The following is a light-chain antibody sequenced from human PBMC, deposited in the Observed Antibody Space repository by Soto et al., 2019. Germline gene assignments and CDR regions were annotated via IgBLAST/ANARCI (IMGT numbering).Light chain of an antibody. Sequence: QSVLTQPASVSASPGQSITISCIGSYSDVGGYKHVGWYQQYPGKAPKLIIYDATSRPSGISSRFSGSKSGNTASLTISGLQADDEADYYCSSYTSSTTLYVFGTGTKLTVL. CDR1: YSDVGGYKH. V-gene: IGLV2-14*01. CDR2: DAT. CDR3: SSYTSSTTLYV. J-gene: IGLJ1*01.